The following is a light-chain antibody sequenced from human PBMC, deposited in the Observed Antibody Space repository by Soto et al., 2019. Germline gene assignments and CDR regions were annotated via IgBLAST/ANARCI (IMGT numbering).Light chain of an antibody. J-gene: IGLJ1*01. CDR2: DAT. Sequence: QSALTQPRSVSGSPGQSVTISCTETSSDVGRYNYVSWYQQHPGKAPKLIIYDATKRPSGVPDRFSGSKSGNTASLTISGLQAEDEVDYYCCSYAGGYIFVFGTGTKVTVL. CDR3: CSYAGGYIFV. CDR1: SSDVGRYNY. V-gene: IGLV2-11*01.